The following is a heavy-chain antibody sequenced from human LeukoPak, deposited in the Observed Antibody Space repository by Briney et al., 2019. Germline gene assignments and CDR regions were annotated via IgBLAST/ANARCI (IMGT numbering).Heavy chain of an antibody. CDR1: GGSISSYY. CDR3: ACGGDSYFDY. CDR2: IYYSGST. Sequence: ETLSLTCTVSGGSISSYYWSWIRQPPGKGLEWIGYIYYSGSTYYNPSLKSRVTISVDTSKNQFSLKLSSVTAADTAVYYCACGGDSYFDYWGQGTLVTVSS. J-gene: IGHJ4*02. V-gene: IGHV4-59*06. D-gene: IGHD2-21*02.